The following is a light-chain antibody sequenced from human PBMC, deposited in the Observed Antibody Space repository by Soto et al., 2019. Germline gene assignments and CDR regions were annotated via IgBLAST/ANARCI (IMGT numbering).Light chain of an antibody. CDR2: EVS. CDR1: SSDVGAYNY. V-gene: IGLV2-14*01. CDR3: SSYTTSSTGV. Sequence: QSALTQPASVSGSPGQSITISCTGTSSDVGAYNYVSWYQQHPGKVPRLMIYEVSNRPSGLSNRFSGSKSGNTASLTISGLQAGDEGDYYCSSYTTSSTGVFGGGTQLTVL. J-gene: IGLJ3*02.